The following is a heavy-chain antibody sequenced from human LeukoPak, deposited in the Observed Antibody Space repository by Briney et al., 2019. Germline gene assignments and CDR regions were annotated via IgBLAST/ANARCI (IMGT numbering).Heavy chain of an antibody. CDR2: IYYSGST. V-gene: IGHV4-34*09. CDR3: ARARYDSRAFDI. CDR1: GGSFSGYY. Sequence: PSETLSLTCAVYGGSFSGYYWSWIRQPPGKGLEWIGYIYYSGSTYYNPSLKSRVTISVDTSKNQFSLKLSSVTAADTAVYYCARARYDSRAFDIWGQGTMVTVSS. D-gene: IGHD3-22*01. J-gene: IGHJ3*02.